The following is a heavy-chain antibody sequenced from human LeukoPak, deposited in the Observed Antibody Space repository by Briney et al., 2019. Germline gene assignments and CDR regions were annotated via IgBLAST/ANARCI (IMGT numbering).Heavy chain of an antibody. J-gene: IGHJ4*02. CDR3: ARRLDTSMVRGGSFDD. CDR1: GGSISSSSDY. Sequence: SETLSLTCTVSGGSISSSSDYWGWVRQPPGKGLEWIGNIYYSGSTYYNPSLKSRVSISEDTSKNQFSLKLSSVTAADTAVYYCARRLDTSMVRGGSFDDWGQGILVTVSS. CDR2: IYYSGST. D-gene: IGHD5-18*01. V-gene: IGHV4-39*01.